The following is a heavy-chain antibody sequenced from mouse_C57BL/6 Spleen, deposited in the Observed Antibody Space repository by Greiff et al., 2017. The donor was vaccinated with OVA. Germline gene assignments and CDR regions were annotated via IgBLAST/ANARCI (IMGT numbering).Heavy chain of an antibody. CDR3: ARGIRDFDY. CDR2: IYPGDGDT. J-gene: IGHJ2*01. V-gene: IGHV1-82*01. Sequence: VKLQESGPELVKPGASVKISCKASGYAFSSSWMNWVKQRPGKGLEWIGRIYPGDGDTNYNGKFKGKATLTADKSSSTAYMQLSSLTSEDSAVYFCARGIRDFDYWGQGTTLTVSS. CDR1: GYAFSSSW. D-gene: IGHD3-2*02.